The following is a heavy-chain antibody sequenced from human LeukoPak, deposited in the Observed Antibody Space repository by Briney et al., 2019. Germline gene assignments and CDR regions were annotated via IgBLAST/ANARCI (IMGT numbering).Heavy chain of an antibody. V-gene: IGHV4-34*01. J-gene: IGHJ6*03. CDR3: ARTKGDFWSGYFSYYYMDV. CDR1: GGSFSGYY. CDR2: INHSGST. D-gene: IGHD3-3*01. Sequence: SETLSLTCAAYGGSFSGYYWSWIRQTPEKGLEWIGEINHSGSTNYNPSLKSRVTISVDTSKNQFSLNLSSVTAADTAVFYCARTKGDFWSGYFSYYYMDVWGKGTTVTVSS.